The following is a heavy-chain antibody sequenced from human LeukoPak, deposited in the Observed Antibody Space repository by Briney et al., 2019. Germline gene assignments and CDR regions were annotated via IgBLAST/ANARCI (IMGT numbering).Heavy chain of an antibody. Sequence: SETLSLNCSVSGGSINSYLWSWIRQPAGKGLEFIGRIYTTGRTNYNPSLKSRVSMSVDTSQNKFSLELRSVTAADTAVYFCARAGYTISSYRFDYWGQGALVTVSS. D-gene: IGHD3-16*02. J-gene: IGHJ4*02. CDR2: IYTTGRT. CDR1: GGSINSYL. CDR3: ARAGYTISSYRFDY. V-gene: IGHV4-4*07.